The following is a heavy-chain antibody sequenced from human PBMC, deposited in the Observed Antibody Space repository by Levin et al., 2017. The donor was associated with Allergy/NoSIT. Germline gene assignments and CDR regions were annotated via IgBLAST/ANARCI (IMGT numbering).Heavy chain of an antibody. CDR3: AILDREYIYAGFDY. CDR1: GNSFTNNW. J-gene: IGHJ4*02. V-gene: IGHV5-51*01. D-gene: IGHD5-18*01. Sequence: GESLKISCKGSGNSFTNNWIGWVRQMPGKGLEWMGIIYPGDSDTKYSPSFQGQVTISADKSISTAYLQWSSLKASDTAMYYCAILDREYIYAGFDYWGQGTLVTVSS. CDR2: IYPGDSDT.